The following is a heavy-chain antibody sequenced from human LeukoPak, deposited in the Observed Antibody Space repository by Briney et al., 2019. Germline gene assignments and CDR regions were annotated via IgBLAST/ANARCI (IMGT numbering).Heavy chain of an antibody. CDR2: IYYSGST. Sequence: EPSETLSLTCTVSGGSISSYYWSWIRQPPGKGLEWIGYIYYSGSTNYNPSLKSRVTISVDTSKNQFSLKLSSVTAANTAVYYCARHRIAVAVVTPYNWFDPWGQGTLVTVSS. D-gene: IGHD6-19*01. V-gene: IGHV4-59*08. J-gene: IGHJ5*02. CDR1: GGSISSYY. CDR3: ARHRIAVAVVTPYNWFDP.